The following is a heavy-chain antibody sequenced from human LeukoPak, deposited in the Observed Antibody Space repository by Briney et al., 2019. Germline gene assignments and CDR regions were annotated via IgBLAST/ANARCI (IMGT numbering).Heavy chain of an antibody. D-gene: IGHD3-10*01. J-gene: IGHJ4*02. CDR1: GFSLSSYG. CDR3: AKIELWFGESTHDY. Sequence: PGGSLRLSCAASGFSLSSYGMTWVRQAPGKGLEWVSTLSDRGGGTYYADSVKGRFTISRDNAKNTLYLQMNSLRAEDTAVYYCAKIELWFGESTHDYWGQGTLVTVSS. V-gene: IGHV3-23*01. CDR2: LSDRGGGT.